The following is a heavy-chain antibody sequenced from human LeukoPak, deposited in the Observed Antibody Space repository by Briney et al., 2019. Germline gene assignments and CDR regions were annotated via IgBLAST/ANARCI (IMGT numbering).Heavy chain of an antibody. J-gene: IGHJ4*02. D-gene: IGHD2-15*01. CDR3: ARARGMRSDFDY. Sequence: SETLSLTCTVSGGSISSSSYYWSWIRQPPGKGLEWTGYIYYSGSTNYNPSLKSRVTISVDTSKNQFSLKLSSVTAADTAVYYCARARGMRSDFDYWGQGTLVTVSS. CDR1: GGSISSSSYY. V-gene: IGHV4-61*01. CDR2: IYYSGST.